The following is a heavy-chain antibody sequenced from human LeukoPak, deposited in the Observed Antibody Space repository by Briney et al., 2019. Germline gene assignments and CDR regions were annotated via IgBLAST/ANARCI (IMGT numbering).Heavy chain of an antibody. Sequence: SETLSLTCTVSGGSISSYYWSWIRQPAGKGLEWIGRIYTSGSTNYNPSLKSRVTVSVDTSKNQFSLKLSSVTAADTAVYYCARYSSSSGYYGMDVWGQGTTVTVSS. CDR2: IYTSGST. CDR1: GGSISSYY. CDR3: ARYSSSSGYYGMDV. V-gene: IGHV4-4*07. J-gene: IGHJ6*02. D-gene: IGHD6-13*01.